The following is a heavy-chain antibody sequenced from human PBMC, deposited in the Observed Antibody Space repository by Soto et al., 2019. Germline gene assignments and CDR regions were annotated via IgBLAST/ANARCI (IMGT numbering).Heavy chain of an antibody. Sequence: SETLSLTCTVSGYSISSGYYWGWIRQPPGKGLEWIGSIYHSGSTYYNPSLKSRVTISVDTSKNQFSLKLSSVTAADTAVYYCARDTAGEYYDFWRVGHAFDIWGQGTMVTVSS. V-gene: IGHV4-38-2*02. CDR1: GYSISSGYY. CDR2: IYHSGST. D-gene: IGHD3-3*01. CDR3: ARDTAGEYYDFWRVGHAFDI. J-gene: IGHJ3*02.